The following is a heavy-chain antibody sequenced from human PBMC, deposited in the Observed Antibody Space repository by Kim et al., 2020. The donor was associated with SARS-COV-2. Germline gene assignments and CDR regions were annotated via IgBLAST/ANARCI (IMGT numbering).Heavy chain of an antibody. CDR2: IDYSGST. J-gene: IGHJ4*02. CDR1: GASISSGGYY. V-gene: IGHV4-31*03. Sequence: SETLSLTCTVSGASISSGGYYWSWIRQHQGKGLEWIAYIDYSGSTDDNPSVKSRLIISLDKSKNQISLKLSSVTAADTVVYYCVRGRRDGYNYFDYWGQGTLVTVSS. CDR3: VRGRRDGYNYFDY. D-gene: IGHD5-12*01.